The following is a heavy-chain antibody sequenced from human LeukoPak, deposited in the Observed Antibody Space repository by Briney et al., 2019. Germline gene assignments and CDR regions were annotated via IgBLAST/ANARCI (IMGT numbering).Heavy chain of an antibody. CDR2: ISGSGGST. Sequence: PGGSLRLSCAASGFTFSSYAMSWVRQAPGKGLEWVSAISGSGGSTYYADSVKGRFTISRDNSKNTLYLQMNSLRAEDTAVYYCAKDRGIAVAGDYFDYWGQGTLVTVSS. CDR1: GFTFSSYA. CDR3: AKDRGIAVAGDYFDY. J-gene: IGHJ4*02. V-gene: IGHV3-23*01. D-gene: IGHD6-19*01.